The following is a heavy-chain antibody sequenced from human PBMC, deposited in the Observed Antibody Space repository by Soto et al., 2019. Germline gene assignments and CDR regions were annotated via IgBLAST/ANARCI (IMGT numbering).Heavy chain of an antibody. D-gene: IGHD7-27*01. CDR3: ARKAWVRFDY. CDR1: GDSISGSGW. Sequence: PSETLSRTCAVSGDSISGSGWWTFVRQPPGKGLEWIGEVFHTGNTYYKPSLNSRLTMSVDKSRNEFSLKPTSVTAADTAIYYCARKAWVRFDYWGQGALVTVSS. CDR2: VFHTGNT. V-gene: IGHV4-4*02. J-gene: IGHJ4*02.